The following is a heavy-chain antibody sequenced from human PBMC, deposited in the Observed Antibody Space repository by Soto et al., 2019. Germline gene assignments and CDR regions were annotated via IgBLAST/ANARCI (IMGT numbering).Heavy chain of an antibody. J-gene: IGHJ5*02. Sequence: GGSLRLSCKASGFDFRGTGMHWVRQAPGKGLEWVAVISYDENTKDYGDSVKGRFTVSRDNSNNTLYLQMHSLTSDDTAVYYCAKVAASSWHANWFAPWGQGTLVTVSS. D-gene: IGHD6-13*01. CDR2: ISYDENTK. CDR1: GFDFRGTG. CDR3: AKVAASSWHANWFAP. V-gene: IGHV3-30*18.